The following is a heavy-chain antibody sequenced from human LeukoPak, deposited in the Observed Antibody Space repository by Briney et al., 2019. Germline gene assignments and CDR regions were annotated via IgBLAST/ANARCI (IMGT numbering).Heavy chain of an antibody. Sequence: GGSLRLSCAASGFIFSSYAMSWVRQAPGKGLEWVSGIRGSGGSTYYADSVKGRFTISRDNSKNTLYLQMNSLRLEDTAVYYCATRPGYRAFDYWGQGTLVTVSS. J-gene: IGHJ4*02. D-gene: IGHD1-1*01. V-gene: IGHV3-23*01. CDR2: IRGSGGST. CDR1: GFIFSSYA. CDR3: ATRPGYRAFDY.